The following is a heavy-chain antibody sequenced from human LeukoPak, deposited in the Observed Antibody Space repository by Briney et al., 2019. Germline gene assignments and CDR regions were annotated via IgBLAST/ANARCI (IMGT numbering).Heavy chain of an antibody. CDR3: TRGPKLNLGYCSSTSCYLYPY. CDR1: GFTFGDYA. V-gene: IGHV3-49*04. CDR2: IRSKAYGGTT. Sequence: GGSLRLSCTASGFTFGDYAMSWVRQAPGKGLEWVGFIRSKAYGGTTEYAASVKGRFTISRDDSKSIAYLQMNSLKTEDTAVYYCTRGPKLNLGYCSSTSCYLYPYWGQGTLVTVSS. D-gene: IGHD2-2*01. J-gene: IGHJ4*02.